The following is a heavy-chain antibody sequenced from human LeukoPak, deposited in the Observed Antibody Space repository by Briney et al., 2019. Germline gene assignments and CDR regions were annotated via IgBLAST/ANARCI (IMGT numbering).Heavy chain of an antibody. Sequence: PSETLSLTCAVSGGSITNNHWWSWVRQPPGKGLEWVGENYHSGKTNYNPSLKSRVTISVDKSKNQFSLELTSVTAADTAVYYCAGNPTLWGQGTLVTASS. CDR2: NYHSGKT. CDR1: GGSITNNHW. J-gene: IGHJ4*02. CDR3: AGNPTL. V-gene: IGHV4-4*02.